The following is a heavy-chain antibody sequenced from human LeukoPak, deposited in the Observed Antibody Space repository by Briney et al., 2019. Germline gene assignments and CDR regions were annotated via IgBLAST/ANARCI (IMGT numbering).Heavy chain of an antibody. CDR1: GFTFSSYE. Sequence: PGGSLRLSCAASGFTFSSYEMNWVRQAPGKGLEWVSYISSSGSTIYYADSMKGRFTISRDNAKNSLYLQMNSLRAEDTAVYYCARDSSSSLYYYYYMDVWGKGTTVTVSS. CDR3: ARDSSSSLYYYYYMDV. D-gene: IGHD6-6*01. J-gene: IGHJ6*03. CDR2: ISSSGSTI. V-gene: IGHV3-48*03.